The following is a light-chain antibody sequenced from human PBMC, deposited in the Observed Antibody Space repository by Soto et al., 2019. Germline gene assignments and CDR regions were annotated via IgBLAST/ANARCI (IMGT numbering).Light chain of an antibody. CDR3: SSYTSSSTPLYV. Sequence: QSSLTQPSSVSGAPGQAIAISCTGNSSDVCAYDYVSWYQQHPGKAPKLMIYDVSNRPSGVSNRFSGSKSGNTASLTISGLQAEDEADYYCSSYTSSSTPLYVFGTGTKVTVL. V-gene: IGLV2-14*01. J-gene: IGLJ1*01. CDR2: DVS. CDR1: SSDVCAYDY.